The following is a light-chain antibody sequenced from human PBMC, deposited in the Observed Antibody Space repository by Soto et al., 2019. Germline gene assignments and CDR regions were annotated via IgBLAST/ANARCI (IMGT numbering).Light chain of an antibody. CDR2: GAS. CDR1: QSVGSSD. V-gene: IGKV3-20*01. CDR3: QHYGSSPPYT. Sequence: EIVLTQSPGSLSLSPGERATLSCRASQSVGSSDLAWYQQKPGQAPRLLIYGASSRATGIPDRFSGSGSGTDFTLSISRLEPEDFAVYFCQHYGSSPPYTFGQGTKVDIK. J-gene: IGKJ2*01.